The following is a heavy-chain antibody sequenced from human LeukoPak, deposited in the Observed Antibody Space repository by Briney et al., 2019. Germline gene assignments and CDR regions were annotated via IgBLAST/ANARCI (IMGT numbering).Heavy chain of an antibody. CDR3: TSTSDWEEAAAGTNLDY. Sequence: PGGSLRLSCTASGFTFGDYAMSWVRQAPGKGLEWVGFIRSKAYGGTTEYAASVKGRFTISRDDSKSIAYLQMNSLKTEDTAVYYCTSTSDWEEAAAGTNLDYWGQGTLVTVSS. J-gene: IGHJ4*02. CDR2: IRSKAYGGTT. D-gene: IGHD6-13*01. CDR1: GFTFGDYA. V-gene: IGHV3-49*04.